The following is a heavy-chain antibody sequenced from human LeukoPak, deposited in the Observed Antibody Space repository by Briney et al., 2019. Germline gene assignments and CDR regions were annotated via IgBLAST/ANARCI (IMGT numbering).Heavy chain of an antibody. J-gene: IGHJ4*02. CDR2: IIPIFGSA. CDR3: VTGYDSSGFDY. V-gene: IGHV1-69*05. D-gene: IGHD3-22*01. CDR1: GGTFSSYA. Sequence: SVKVSCKASGGTFSSYAISWVRQAPGQGLEWMGGIIPIFGSANYAQKFQGRVTITTDESTSTAYMELSSLRSEDTAVYYCVTGYDSSGFDYWGQGTLVTVSS.